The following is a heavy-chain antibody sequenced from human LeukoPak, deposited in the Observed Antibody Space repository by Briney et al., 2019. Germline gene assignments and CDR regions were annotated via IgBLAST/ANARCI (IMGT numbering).Heavy chain of an antibody. V-gene: IGHV3-21*01. D-gene: IGHD1-26*01. CDR2: ISSSSSYI. J-gene: IGHJ3*02. CDR3: ARDSQELLGAFDI. Sequence: GGPLRLSCAASGFTFSSYSMNWVRQAPGKGLEWVSSISSSSSYIYYADSVKGRFTISRDNAKNSLYLQMNSLRAEDTAVYYCARDSQELLGAFDIWGQGTMVTVSS. CDR1: GFTFSSYS.